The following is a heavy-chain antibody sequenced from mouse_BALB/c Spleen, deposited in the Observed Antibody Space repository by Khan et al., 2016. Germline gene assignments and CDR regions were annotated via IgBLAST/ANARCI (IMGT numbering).Heavy chain of an antibody. CDR2: IYPGDGDT. V-gene: IGHV1-80*01. J-gene: IGHJ3*01. CDR1: DYAFSGYW. D-gene: IGHD2-14*01. Sequence: QVRLQQSGAELVRPGSSVKISCKASDYAFSGYWMNWVKQRPGQGLEWIGQIYPGDGDTNYNGKFKGKATLTADKSSSTAYTQLSSLTSEDSAVYFCARGTPFASWGQGTLVTVSA. CDR3: ARGTPFAS.